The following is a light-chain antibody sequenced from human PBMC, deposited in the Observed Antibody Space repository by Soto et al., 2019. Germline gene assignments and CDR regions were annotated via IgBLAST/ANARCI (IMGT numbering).Light chain of an antibody. V-gene: IGKV1-9*01. CDR3: QHYLNYPIT. J-gene: IGKJ5*01. Sequence: DIQMTQSPSTLSASLGNRVTITCRASQGISNFLAWYQQKPGKAPKLLISGASDLHGGVPSRFSGSGSRTDFTLTITHLQSEDFATYYCQHYLNYPITFGQGTRLEIK. CDR2: GAS. CDR1: QGISNF.